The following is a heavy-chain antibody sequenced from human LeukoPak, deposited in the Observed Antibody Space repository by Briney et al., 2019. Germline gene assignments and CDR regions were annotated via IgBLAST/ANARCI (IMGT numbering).Heavy chain of an antibody. J-gene: IGHJ6*03. CDR3: ARVSTGPFYFYNYMDV. V-gene: IGHV3-21*01. Sequence: PGGSLRLSCTASGFTFNTYSMNWVRQAPGRGLEWVSFITSDSSEIYYADSLKGRFTISRDNARNSLFLQVNSLRAEDTAVYYCARVSTGPFYFYNYMDVWGKGTTVTVSS. D-gene: IGHD1-1*01. CDR2: ITSDSSEI. CDR1: GFTFNTYS.